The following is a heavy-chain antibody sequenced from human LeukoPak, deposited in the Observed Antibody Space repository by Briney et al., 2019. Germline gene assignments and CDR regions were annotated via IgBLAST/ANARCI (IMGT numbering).Heavy chain of an antibody. CDR2: IYYSGST. CDR3: AALTVGDDAFDI. V-gene: IGHV4-39*07. D-gene: IGHD3-16*01. J-gene: IGHJ3*02. Sequence: SETLSLTCTVSGGSISSSSYYWGWIRQPPGKGLEWIGSIYYSGSTYYNPSLKSRVTISVDTSKKLFSLKLSSVTAADTAVYYCAALTVGDDAFDIWGQGTMVTVSS. CDR1: GGSISSSSYY.